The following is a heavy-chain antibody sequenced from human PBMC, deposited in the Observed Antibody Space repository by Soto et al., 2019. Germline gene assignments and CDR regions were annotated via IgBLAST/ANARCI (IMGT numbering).Heavy chain of an antibody. Sequence: PGGSLRLSCAASGFTFSSYGMHWVRQAPGKGLEWVAVISYDGSNKYYADSVKGRFTISRDNSKNTLYLQMNSLRAEDTAVYYCAKEFSPRVDTAMPYFDYWGQGTLVTVSS. J-gene: IGHJ4*02. CDR2: ISYDGSNK. CDR3: AKEFSPRVDTAMPYFDY. CDR1: GFTFSSYG. V-gene: IGHV3-30*18. D-gene: IGHD5-18*01.